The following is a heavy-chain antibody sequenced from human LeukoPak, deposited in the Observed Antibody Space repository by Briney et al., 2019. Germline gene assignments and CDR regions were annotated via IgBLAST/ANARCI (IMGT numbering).Heavy chain of an antibody. CDR2: ISSSGSTK. CDR1: GFTFSDYY. V-gene: IGHV3-11*04. D-gene: IGHD2-15*01. Sequence: GGSLRLSCAASGFTFSDYYMSWIRQAPGKGLEWVSYISSSGSTKYYADSVKGRFTISRDNAKNSLYLQMNSLRAEDTAVYYXXXXXXXXXXXCYSGYYYYSMDVWGKGTTVTVSS. CDR3: XXXXXXXXXXCYSGYYYYSMDV. J-gene: IGHJ6*03.